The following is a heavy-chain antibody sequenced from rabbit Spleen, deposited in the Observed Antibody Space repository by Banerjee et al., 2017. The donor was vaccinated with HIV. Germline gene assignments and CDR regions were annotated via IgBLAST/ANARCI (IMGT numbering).Heavy chain of an antibody. D-gene: IGHD8-1*01. CDR3: ARGVGSGSSL. J-gene: IGHJ3*01. V-gene: IGHV1S45*01. Sequence: QEQLEESGGDLVKPEGSLTLTCTASGFSFSSSYCMCWVRQAPGKGLEWIACIYAGSSGTTYYASWAKGRFTISKTSSTTVTLQMTSLTAADTATYFCARGVGSGSSLWGQGTLVTVS. CDR1: GFSFSSSYC. CDR2: IYAGSSGTT.